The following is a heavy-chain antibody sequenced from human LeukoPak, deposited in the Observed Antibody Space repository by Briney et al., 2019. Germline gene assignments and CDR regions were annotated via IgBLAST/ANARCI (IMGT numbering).Heavy chain of an antibody. CDR1: GYSISSGYY. J-gene: IGHJ4*02. D-gene: IGHD2-2*01. Sequence: SSETLSLTCTVSGYSISSGYYWGWIRQPPGKGLEWIGSIYHSGSTYYNPSLKSRVTISVDTSKNQFSPKLSSVTAAATAVYYCAREYCSSTSCYLFDYWGQGTLVTVSS. CDR3: AREYCSSTSCYLFDY. CDR2: IYHSGST. V-gene: IGHV4-38-2*02.